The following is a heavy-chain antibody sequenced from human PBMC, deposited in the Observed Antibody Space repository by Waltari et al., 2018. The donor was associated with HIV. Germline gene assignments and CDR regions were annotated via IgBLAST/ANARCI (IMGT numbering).Heavy chain of an antibody. V-gene: IGHV3-7*01. D-gene: IGHD5-12*01. CDR2: IKQDGDEK. CDR3: ASHRYSGYDKYFYYYYGMDV. Sequence: MVESGGDLVQPGGSLRLSCTASGFTFSNYWMSWVRQAPGKGPEWVANIKQDGDEKYYVPSVRGRFTISRDNAKNSLYLQMNSLRDEDTAVYYCASHRYSGYDKYFYYYYGMDVWGQGTTVTVSS. J-gene: IGHJ6*02. CDR1: GFTFSNYW.